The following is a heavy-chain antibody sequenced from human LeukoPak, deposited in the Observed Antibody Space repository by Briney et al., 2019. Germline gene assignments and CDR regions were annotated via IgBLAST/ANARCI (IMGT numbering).Heavy chain of an antibody. Sequence: SETLSLTCTVSGGSISSYYWSWIRQPPGKGLEWIGYIYTSGSTNYNPSLKSQVTISVETSKNQFSLKLSSVTAADTAVYYCARQASGYSYDYYYYYMDVWRKGTTVTVSS. D-gene: IGHD5-18*01. CDR2: IYTSGST. V-gene: IGHV4-4*09. J-gene: IGHJ6*03. CDR1: GGSISSYY. CDR3: ARQASGYSYDYYYYYMDV.